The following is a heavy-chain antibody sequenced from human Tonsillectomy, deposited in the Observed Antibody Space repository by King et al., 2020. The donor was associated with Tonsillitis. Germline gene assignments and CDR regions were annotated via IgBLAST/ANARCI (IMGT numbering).Heavy chain of an antibody. V-gene: IGHV3-30*02. CDR3: AKETVYLEPRRSFHM. J-gene: IGHJ3*02. D-gene: IGHD2/OR15-2a*01. CDR1: GFDFYLYA. Sequence: VQLVESGGGVVQPGGSLRLSCAASGFDFYLYAMHWVRQAPGKGLEWVAYIRYDATYKYYGHSVDGRFTISRDNSKSTVSLQMNRLTADDTARYYCAKETVYLEPRRSFHMWGQGTMVTVSS. CDR2: IRYDATYK.